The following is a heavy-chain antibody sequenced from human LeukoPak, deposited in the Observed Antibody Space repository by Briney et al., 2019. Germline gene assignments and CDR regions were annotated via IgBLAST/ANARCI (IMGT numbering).Heavy chain of an antibody. CDR2: IYYSGST. D-gene: IGHD6-13*01. CDR3: ARDRYSSSWYVDY. V-gene: IGHV4-59*01. Sequence: SETLSLTCNVSGGSIRDYFWSWIRQPPGKGLEWIGYIYYSGSTSYNPSLKSRVSISEDTSKSQFSLKLKTMTAADTAVYFCARDRYSSSWYVDYWGQGTLVTVSS. CDR1: GGSIRDYF. J-gene: IGHJ4*02.